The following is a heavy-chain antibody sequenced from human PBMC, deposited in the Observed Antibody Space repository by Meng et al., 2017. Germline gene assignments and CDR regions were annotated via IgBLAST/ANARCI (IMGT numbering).Heavy chain of an antibody. CDR1: GFTFSSYG. V-gene: IGHV3-33*01. CDR3: ARGLSTTYWYFDL. CDR2: IWYDGSNK. D-gene: IGHD2/OR15-2a*01. Sequence: QVQLLEVGGGVVQPGRSVMLSCAASGFTFSSYGMHWVRQAPGKGLEWVAVIWYDGSNKYYADSVKGRFTISRDNSKNTLYLQMNSLRAEDTAVYYCARGLSTTYWYFDLWGRGTLVTVSS. J-gene: IGHJ2*01.